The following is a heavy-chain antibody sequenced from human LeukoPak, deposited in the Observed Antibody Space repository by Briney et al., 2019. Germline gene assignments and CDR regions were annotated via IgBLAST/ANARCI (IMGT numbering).Heavy chain of an antibody. V-gene: IGHV3-66*01. CDR2: IYSGGST. CDR3: ARYDYGGYDAFDI. J-gene: IGHJ3*02. D-gene: IGHD4-17*01. Sequence: GGSLRLSCAASGFTVSSNYMSWVRRAPGKGLEWVSVIYSGGSTYYADSVKGRFTISRDNSKNTLYLQMNSLRAEDTAVYYCARYDYGGYDAFDIWGQGTMVTVSS. CDR1: GFTVSSNY.